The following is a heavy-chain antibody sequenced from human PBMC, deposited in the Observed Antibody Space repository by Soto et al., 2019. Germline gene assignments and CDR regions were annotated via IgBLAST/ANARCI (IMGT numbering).Heavy chain of an antibody. Sequence: ASVKDSCKASGYTFTNYDINWVRQATGQGLEWMGWMNPNSGNTDYAQKFQGRVTMTRNTSISTAYMELSRLRSDDTAVYYCARGPPRGSMVRGVLQYYFDYWGQGTLVTVSS. J-gene: IGHJ4*02. V-gene: IGHV1-8*01. D-gene: IGHD3-10*01. CDR3: ARGPPRGSMVRGVLQYYFDY. CDR1: GYTFTNYD. CDR2: MNPNSGNT.